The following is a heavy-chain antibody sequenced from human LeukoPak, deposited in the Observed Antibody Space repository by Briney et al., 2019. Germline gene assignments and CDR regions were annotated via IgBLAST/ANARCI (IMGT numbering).Heavy chain of an antibody. D-gene: IGHD2-15*01. Sequence: SETLSLTCTVSRSSMSGYYWSWIRQPPGKGLEWIGYTFDSETTDYNPSLKSRVTISVDTSKNQFSLKLSSVTAADTAVYYCARAGYCSGGSCYFDYWGQGSLVTVSS. CDR1: RSSMSGYY. J-gene: IGHJ4*02. CDR3: ARAGYCSGGSCYFDY. V-gene: IGHV4-59*01. CDR2: TFDSETT.